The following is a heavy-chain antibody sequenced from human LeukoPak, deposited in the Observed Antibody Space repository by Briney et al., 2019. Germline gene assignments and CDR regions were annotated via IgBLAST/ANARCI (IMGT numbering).Heavy chain of an antibody. D-gene: IGHD6-6*01. Sequence: GGSLRLSCEASGFTFSSYAMTWVRQAPGKGLEWVSSISGSGGSTYYADSVKGRFTISRDNSRNTLYLQMNSLRAEDTATYYCAKCAGMAARRGTDAYWGQGTLVTVSS. CDR3: AKCAGMAARRGTDAY. CDR1: GFTFSSYA. V-gene: IGHV3-23*01. CDR2: ISGSGGST. J-gene: IGHJ4*02.